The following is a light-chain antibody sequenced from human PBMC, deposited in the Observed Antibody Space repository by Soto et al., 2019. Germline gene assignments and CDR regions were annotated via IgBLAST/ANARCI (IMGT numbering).Light chain of an antibody. CDR1: QSVSNN. J-gene: IGKJ1*01. Sequence: EIVMTQSPATLSVSPGERATLSCRASQSVSNNLAWYQHKPGQAPRLLIYGASTRATGIPARFSGSGSGTEFTLTISSLQSEDFAVYYCLHYNNWPPWTFGQGTKVDI. V-gene: IGKV3-15*01. CDR3: LHYNNWPPWT. CDR2: GAS.